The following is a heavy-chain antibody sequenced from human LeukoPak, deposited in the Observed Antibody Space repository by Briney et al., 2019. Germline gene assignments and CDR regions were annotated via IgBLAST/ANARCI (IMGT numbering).Heavy chain of an antibody. V-gene: IGHV3-23*01. Sequence: GGSLRLSCAASGFTFSGCAMSWVRQAPGKGLEWVSAIRGSGGTTYYADSVKGRFTISRDNSKDTLYLQMNSLRAEDTAGYYWAKGLYGWRSDTDYWGQGTLVTVSS. CDR2: IRGSGGTT. CDR3: AKGLYGWRSDTDY. CDR1: GFTFSGCA. D-gene: IGHD6-19*01. J-gene: IGHJ4*02.